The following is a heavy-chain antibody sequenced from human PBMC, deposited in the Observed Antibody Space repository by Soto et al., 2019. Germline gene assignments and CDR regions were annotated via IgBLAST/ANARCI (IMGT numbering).Heavy chain of an antibody. CDR1: GFTFSTWS. J-gene: IGHJ5*02. V-gene: IGHV3-48*02. CDR2: ISSGSTTI. CDR3: ARVGAVPDNNWFDP. D-gene: IGHD1-26*01. Sequence: EVQLVESGGGLVQPGGSLRLSCTASGFTFSTWSMNWVRQAPGKGLEWVSYISSGSTTIYYADSVKGRFTISRDDAKNSLVLQMNSLREEDTAVYYCARVGAVPDNNWFDPWGQGTLVTVSS.